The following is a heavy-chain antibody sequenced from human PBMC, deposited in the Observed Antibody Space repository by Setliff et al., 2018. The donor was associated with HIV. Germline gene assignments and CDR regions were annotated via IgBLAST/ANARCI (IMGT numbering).Heavy chain of an antibody. Sequence: GGSLRLSCAASGFTFSSYAMSWVRQAPGKGLKWVSSISGSDVSTYNADSVKGRFTISRDNSKNTLYLQMSSLRAEDTAVYYCARNPHYFDRSGYYSWFYFDYWGQGTLVTVSS. CDR2: ISGSDVST. CDR3: ARNPHYFDRSGYYSWFYFDY. J-gene: IGHJ4*02. CDR1: GFTFSSYA. D-gene: IGHD3-22*01. V-gene: IGHV3-23*01.